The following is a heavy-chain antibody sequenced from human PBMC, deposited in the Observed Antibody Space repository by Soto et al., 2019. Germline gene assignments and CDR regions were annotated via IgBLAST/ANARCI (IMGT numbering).Heavy chain of an antibody. CDR1: GYRFTSYW. CDR3: AAQRDVSGSAAFDM. V-gene: IGHV5-51*01. CDR2: IHPGDSDT. J-gene: IGHJ3*02. D-gene: IGHD3-10*01. Sequence: GESLKISCQAPGYRFTSYWIGWVRQMPGKGLEWVGIIHPGDSDTRYSPSFQGQVTFSADKSISTAYLQWSSLKASDTAMYYCAAQRDVSGSAAFDMWGQGTMVTVSS.